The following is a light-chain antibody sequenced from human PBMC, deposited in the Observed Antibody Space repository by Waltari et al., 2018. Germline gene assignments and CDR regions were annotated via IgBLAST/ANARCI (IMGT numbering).Light chain of an antibody. J-gene: IGKJ2*01. CDR1: RDITTS. CDR3: QHYHNLPYT. CDR2: DAS. V-gene: IGKV1-33*01. Sequence: DIQMTQSPSSLSAAVGDRVTITCQATRDITTSLSCVQQRPGKAPQLLIYDASTLQPGVPSRFSGSGSGTTFSFTITSLQPDDSATYYCQHYHNLPYTFGRGTKLQIK.